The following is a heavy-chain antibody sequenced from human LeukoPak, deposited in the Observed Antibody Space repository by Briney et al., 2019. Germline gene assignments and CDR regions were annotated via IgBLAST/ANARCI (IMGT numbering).Heavy chain of an antibody. J-gene: IGHJ4*02. Sequence: GGSLRLSCAASGFTFSSYSMNWFRQAPGKGPEWVSYISSGSSTIFYADSVKGRFTISRDNAENSLYLQMNSLRDEDTAVYYCARDQGTLYYFDCWGQGTLVTVSS. CDR3: ARDQGTLYYFDC. CDR1: GFTFSSYS. V-gene: IGHV3-48*02. D-gene: IGHD3-10*01. CDR2: ISSGSSTI.